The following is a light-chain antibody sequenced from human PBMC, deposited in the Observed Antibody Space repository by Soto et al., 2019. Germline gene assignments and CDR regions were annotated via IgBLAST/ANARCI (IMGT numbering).Light chain of an antibody. CDR3: QQYGVSPAT. CDR1: QSVSFSS. Sequence: IVLTQSPGTLSLSPWERATLSCRASQSVSFSSLAWYQHKPGQAPRLLIYGASSRATGIPDRFSGSGSGTDFTLTISRLEPEDFAVYFCQQYGVSPATFGGGTKVDIK. V-gene: IGKV3-20*01. CDR2: GAS. J-gene: IGKJ4*01.